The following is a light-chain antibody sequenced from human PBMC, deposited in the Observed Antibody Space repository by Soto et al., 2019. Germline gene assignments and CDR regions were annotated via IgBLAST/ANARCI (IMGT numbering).Light chain of an antibody. CDR3: QQCGGSPWT. CDR1: QSVSSYY. Sequence: EIVFTHSPGTLSLSPVDRATLSCRASQSVSSYYLAWYQQKPGQAPRLLIYAASSRATGIPDRFSGGGSGTDFTLTISRLEPEDFAVYYCQQCGGSPWTFGQGTKVDIK. V-gene: IGKV3-20*01. J-gene: IGKJ1*01. CDR2: AAS.